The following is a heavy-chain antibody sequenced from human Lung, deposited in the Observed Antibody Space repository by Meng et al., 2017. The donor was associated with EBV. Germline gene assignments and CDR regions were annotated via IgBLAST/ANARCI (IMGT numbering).Heavy chain of an antibody. J-gene: IGHJ2*01. V-gene: IGHV4-30-4*01. CDR2: IYYSGST. CDR1: GGSISSGDYC. Sequence: QVQLQESGPGLVKPSQTLSLTCTVSGGSISSGDYCWSWIRQPPGKGLELIGHIYYSGSTYYNPYLKSRVTISVDTSNNQFSLKLSSVTAADTAMYYCARVGSRQWSFDLWGRGTLVTVSS. CDR3: ARVGSRQWSFDL. D-gene: IGHD3-16*01.